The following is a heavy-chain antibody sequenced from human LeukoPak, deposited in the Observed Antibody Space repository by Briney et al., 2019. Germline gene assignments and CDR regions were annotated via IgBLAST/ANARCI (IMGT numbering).Heavy chain of an antibody. J-gene: IGHJ6*02. Sequence: SETLSLTCFVSGGSISNDYWSWIRQPPGKGLEWIGEINHSGSTNYNPSLKSRVTISVDTSKNQFSLKLSSVTAADTAVYYCARARGYSYAYYYYYGMDVWGQGTTVTVSS. V-gene: IGHV4-34*01. CDR1: GGSISNDY. CDR3: ARARGYSYAYYYYYGMDV. D-gene: IGHD5-18*01. CDR2: INHSGST.